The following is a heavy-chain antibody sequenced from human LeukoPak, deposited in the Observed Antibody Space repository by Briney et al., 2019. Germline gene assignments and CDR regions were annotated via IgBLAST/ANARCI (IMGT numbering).Heavy chain of an antibody. V-gene: IGHV3-30*02. D-gene: IGHD3-16*01. CDR3: AKEGAVLGEYYYYYMDV. J-gene: IGHJ6*03. Sequence: PGGSLRLSCAASGFTFSSYGMHWVRQAPGKGLEWVTFIRYDGSNKYYADSVKGRFTASRDNSNNTLYLQMNSLRGDDTAVYYCAKEGAVLGEYYYYYMDVWGKGTTVTVSS. CDR2: IRYDGSNK. CDR1: GFTFSSYG.